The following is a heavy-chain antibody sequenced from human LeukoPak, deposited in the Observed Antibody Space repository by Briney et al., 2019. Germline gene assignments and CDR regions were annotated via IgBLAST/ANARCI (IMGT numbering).Heavy chain of an antibody. CDR3: ANRLDQRSYYYGSGSYYSH. D-gene: IGHD3-10*01. CDR2: ISSSSSYI. V-gene: IGHV3-21*01. CDR1: GFTFSSYS. J-gene: IGHJ4*02. Sequence: SGGSLRLSCAASGFTFSSYSMNWVRRAPGKGLEWVSSISSSSSYIYYADSVKGRFTISRDNAKNSLYLQMNSLRAEDTAVYYCANRLDQRSYYYGSGSYYSHWGQGTLVTVSS.